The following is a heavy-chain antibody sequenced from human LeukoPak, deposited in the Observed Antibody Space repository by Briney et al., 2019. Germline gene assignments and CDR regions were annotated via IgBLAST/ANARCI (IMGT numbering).Heavy chain of an antibody. CDR2: IYDSGST. D-gene: IGHD2-21*01. V-gene: IGHV4-39*01. CDR3: ARGGYSASEANRVQELGSGNRSCLFDY. Sequence: SETLSLTCTVSGGSIRSSYYYWGWIRQPPGKGLEWIGSIYDSGSTYYNPSLKSRVTISVDTSKNQFSLKLSSVTAADTAVYYCARGGYSASEANRVQELGSGNRSCLFDYWGQGTLVTVSS. J-gene: IGHJ4*02. CDR1: GGSIRSSYYY.